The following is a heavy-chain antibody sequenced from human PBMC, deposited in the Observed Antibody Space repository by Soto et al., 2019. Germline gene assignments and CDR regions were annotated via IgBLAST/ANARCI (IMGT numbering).Heavy chain of an antibody. D-gene: IGHD6-13*01. CDR1: GGTFSSYA. Sequence: SVKVSCKASGGTFSSYAISWVRQAPGQGLEWMGGVSPIFGTANYAQKFQRRVTITADESTSTAYMELSSLRSDDTAVYYCATSHTALSQQYYYYYGMDVSGQGTTFTVPS. CDR3: ATSHTALSQQYYYYYGMDV. J-gene: IGHJ6*02. CDR2: VSPIFGTA. V-gene: IGHV1-69*13.